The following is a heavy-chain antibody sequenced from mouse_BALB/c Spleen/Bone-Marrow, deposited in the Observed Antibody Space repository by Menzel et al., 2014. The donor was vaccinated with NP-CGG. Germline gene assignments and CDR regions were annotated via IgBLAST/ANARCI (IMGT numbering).Heavy chain of an antibody. CDR2: FYPGSFHM. Sequence: VKLMESGAGLVKPGASVKLSCKASGYTFTDYIIHWVKQRSGQGLEWIGWFYPGSFHMKNNEKFKDGATLTADKSSSTDYMELNRLTSEDSAVYFCARHEERGLYSDYLYAMDYWGQGTSVTVSS. J-gene: IGHJ4*01. CDR1: GYTFTDYI. V-gene: IGHV1-62-2*01. CDR3: ARHEERGLYSDYLYAMDY. D-gene: IGHD2-4*01.